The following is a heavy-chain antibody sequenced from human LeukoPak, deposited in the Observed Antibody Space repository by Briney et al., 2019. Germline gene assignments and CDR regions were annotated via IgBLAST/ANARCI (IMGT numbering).Heavy chain of an antibody. CDR2: ISSSSSYI. CDR1: GFTFSSYS. D-gene: IGHD6-13*01. J-gene: IGHJ4*02. CDR3: AKDRVAAAGTSYLFDY. V-gene: IGHV3-21*01. Sequence: GGSLRLSCAASGFTFSSYSMNWVRQAPGKGLEWVSSISSSSSYIYYADSVKGRFTISRDNSKNTLYLQMNSLRAEDTAVYYCAKDRVAAAGTSYLFDYWGQGTLVTVSS.